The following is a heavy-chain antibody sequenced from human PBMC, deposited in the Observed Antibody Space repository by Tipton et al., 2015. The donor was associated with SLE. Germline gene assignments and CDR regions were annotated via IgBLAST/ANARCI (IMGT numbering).Heavy chain of an antibody. CDR3: AGIEGDASYYFYYYLNV. J-gene: IGHJ6*03. CDR2: INWNGDTT. Sequence: SLRLSCAASGFTFDDYGMSWVRQAPGQGLEWVSAINWNGDTTGYADSVKGRFTISRDNTKNTLYLQMNSLRADDAAVYYCAGIEGDASYYFYYYLNVWGKGTTVTVSS. V-gene: IGHV3-20*04. D-gene: IGHD6-6*01. CDR1: GFTFDDYG.